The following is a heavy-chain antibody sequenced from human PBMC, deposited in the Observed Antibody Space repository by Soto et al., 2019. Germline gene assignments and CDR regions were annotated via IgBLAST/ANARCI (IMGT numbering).Heavy chain of an antibody. CDR3: ARENMRIMVRGPTVDS. D-gene: IGHD3-10*01. Sequence: QVRLVQSGAAVKKPGSSVRVSCTASADTFTSFTINWVRQAPGQGLEWMGRFNPILGVADYAQKFQGRVSITADKSTTTTYVELSSLTSEDTAVYYCARENMRIMVRGPTVDSWGQGTLVTVSS. J-gene: IGHJ4*02. CDR1: ADTFTSFT. V-gene: IGHV1-69*08. CDR2: FNPILGVA.